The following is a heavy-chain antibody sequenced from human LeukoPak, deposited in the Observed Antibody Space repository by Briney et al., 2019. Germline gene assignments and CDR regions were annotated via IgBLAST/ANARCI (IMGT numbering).Heavy chain of an antibody. Sequence: PGGSLRLSCAASGFTFSSYSMNWVRQAPGKGLEWVSSISSSSSYIYYADSVKGRFTISRDNAKNSLYLQMNSLRAEDTAVYYCAREFRSPYYYYGMDVGGQGTTVTVSS. J-gene: IGHJ6*02. CDR3: AREFRSPYYYYGMDV. CDR2: ISSSSSYI. V-gene: IGHV3-21*01. CDR1: GFTFSSYS. D-gene: IGHD2-21*01.